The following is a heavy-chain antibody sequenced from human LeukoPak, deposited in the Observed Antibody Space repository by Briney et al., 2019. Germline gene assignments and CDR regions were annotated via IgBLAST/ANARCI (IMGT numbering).Heavy chain of an antibody. CDR2: INHSGST. CDR1: GGSFSGYY. J-gene: IGHJ6*03. CDR3: ARSGGLSSSWYHYYYYMDV. D-gene: IGHD6-13*01. Sequence: SETLSLTCAVYGGSFSGYYWSWIRQPPGKGLEWIGEINHSGSTNYNPSLKSRVTISVDTSKNQFSLKLSSVTAADTAVYYCARSGGLSSSWYHYYYYMDVWGKGTTVTVSS. V-gene: IGHV4-34*01.